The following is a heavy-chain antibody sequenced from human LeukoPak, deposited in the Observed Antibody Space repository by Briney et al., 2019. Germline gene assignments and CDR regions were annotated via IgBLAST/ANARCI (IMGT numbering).Heavy chain of an antibody. V-gene: IGHV4-39*07. CDR2: SDHNGNT. CDR3: AKKDYYYMDV. CDR1: GGSISSNTYY. J-gene: IGHJ6*03. Sequence: SETLSLTCTVSGGSISSNTYYRGWIRQPPGKGLEWIGESDHNGNTNYNPSLKSRVTISVDKSKNQFSLKLNSVTAADTAVYYCAKKDYYYMDVWGKGTTVTVSS.